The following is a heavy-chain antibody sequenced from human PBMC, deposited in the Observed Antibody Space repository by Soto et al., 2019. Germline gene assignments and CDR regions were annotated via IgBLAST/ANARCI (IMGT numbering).Heavy chain of an antibody. CDR3: ATQYGDDDAFDI. D-gene: IGHD4-17*01. V-gene: IGHV3-33*01. Sequence: GGSLRLSCAASGFTFSSYGMHGVRQAPGKGLEWVAVIWYDGSNKYYADSVKGRFTISRDNSKNTLYLQMNSLRAEDTAVYYCATQYGDDDAFDIWGQGTMVTVSS. CDR1: GFTFSSYG. CDR2: IWYDGSNK. J-gene: IGHJ3*02.